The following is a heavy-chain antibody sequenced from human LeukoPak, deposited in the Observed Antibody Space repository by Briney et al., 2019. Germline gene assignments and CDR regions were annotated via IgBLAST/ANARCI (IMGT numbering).Heavy chain of an antibody. CDR1: GGSISSGSYY. D-gene: IGHD3-16*01. CDR2: IYTSGST. CDR3: ARLYRSQKTYYFDY. V-gene: IGHV4-61*02. Sequence: PSETLSLTCTVSGGSISSGSYYWSWIRQPAGKGLEWIGRIYTSGSTNYNPSLKSRVTMSVDTSKNQFSLKLSSVTAADTAVYYCARLYRSQKTYYFDYWGQGTLVTVSS. J-gene: IGHJ4*02.